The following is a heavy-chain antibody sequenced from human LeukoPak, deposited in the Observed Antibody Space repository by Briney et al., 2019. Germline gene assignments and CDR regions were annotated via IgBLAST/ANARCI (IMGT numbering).Heavy chain of an antibody. D-gene: IGHD3-3*01. CDR3: ARAYDFPDY. CDR1: GYTFTGYY. V-gene: IGHV1-2*06. CDR2: INPNSGGT. J-gene: IGHJ4*02. Sequence: GASVKASCKASGYTFTGYYMHWVRQAPGQGLEWMGRINPNSGGTSYAQKFQGRVTMTRDTSTSTVYMELSSLRSEDTAVYYCARAYDFPDYWGQGTLVTVSS.